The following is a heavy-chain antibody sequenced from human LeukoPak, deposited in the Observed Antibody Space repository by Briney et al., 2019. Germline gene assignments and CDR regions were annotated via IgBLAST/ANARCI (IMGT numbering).Heavy chain of an antibody. V-gene: IGHV3-23*01. CDR1: GFTFSNYA. CDR2: ISGSGGST. D-gene: IGHD4-11*01. CDR3: AKGPYSNLRYFYMDV. Sequence: GGSLRLSCAASGFTFSNYALSWVRQAPGKGLEWVSAISGSGGSTHYADSVMGRFTISRDNSRNTLFLQLNSLRAEDTAVYYCAKGPYSNLRYFYMDVWGEGTTLTVSS. J-gene: IGHJ6*03.